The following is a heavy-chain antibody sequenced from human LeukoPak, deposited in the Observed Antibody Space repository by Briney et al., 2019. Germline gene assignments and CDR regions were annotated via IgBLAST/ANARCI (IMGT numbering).Heavy chain of an antibody. Sequence: SETLSLTCTVSGGSISTYYWSWIRQPPGKGLEWIGYIYYSGSTNYNPSLKSRVTISVDTSKNQFSLNLSSVTAADTAVYYCARLGAYLDYWGQGTLVTVSS. J-gene: IGHJ4*02. CDR1: GGSISTYY. CDR3: ARLGAYLDY. V-gene: IGHV4-59*08. CDR2: IYYSGST. D-gene: IGHD3-16*01.